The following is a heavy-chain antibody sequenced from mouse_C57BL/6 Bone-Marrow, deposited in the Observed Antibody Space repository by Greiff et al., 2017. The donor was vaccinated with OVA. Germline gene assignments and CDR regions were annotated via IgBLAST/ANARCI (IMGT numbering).Heavy chain of an antibody. V-gene: IGHV5-4*01. CDR1: GFTFSSSA. J-gene: IGHJ3*01. CDR2: ISDGGSYT. Sequence: EVQRVESGGGLVKPGGSLKLSCAASGFTFSSSAMSWVRQTPEKRLEWVATISDGGSYTYYPDTVKGRFTISRDNAKNNLYLQMSHLKSEDTAMYYCARGGSSYLTYWGQGTLVTVSA. D-gene: IGHD1-1*01. CDR3: ARGGSSYLTY.